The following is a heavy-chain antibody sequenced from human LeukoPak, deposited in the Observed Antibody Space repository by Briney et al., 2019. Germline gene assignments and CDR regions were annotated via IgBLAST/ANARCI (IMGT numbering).Heavy chain of an antibody. CDR1: GFTFSNYV. D-gene: IGHD4-11*01. J-gene: IGHJ6*03. Sequence: GGSLRLSCAASGFTFSNYVMNWVRQAPGEGLEWVSGISGSGGRTYYADSVKGRFTISRDNSKNTLYLQMNSLRAEDTAVYYCAKARPLHAYYYYMDVWGKGTTVTVSS. CDR2: ISGSGGRT. CDR3: AKARPLHAYYYYMDV. V-gene: IGHV3-23*01.